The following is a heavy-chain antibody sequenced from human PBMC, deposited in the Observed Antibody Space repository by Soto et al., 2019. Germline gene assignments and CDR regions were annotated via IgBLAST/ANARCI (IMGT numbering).Heavy chain of an antibody. J-gene: IGHJ5*02. CDR2: IYYTGTT. CDR3: ARVLDR. V-gene: IGHV4-59*08. CDR1: GGPISCYY. D-gene: IGHD2-8*01. Sequence: PSDTLSLTCIDSGGPISCYYWSWIRQPPGKGLEWIGYIYYTGTTNYNPSLKSRVTISVDTSKNQFSLKLSSVTAADTAVYYCARVLDRWGQGTLVTVS.